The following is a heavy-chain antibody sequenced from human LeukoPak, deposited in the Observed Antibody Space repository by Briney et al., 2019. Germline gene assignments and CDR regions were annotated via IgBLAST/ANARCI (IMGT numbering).Heavy chain of an antibody. CDR2: IRHVGSNE. D-gene: IGHD3-10*01. CDR3: VKDWGVLPDYTADGFDI. Sequence: SGGSLRLSCVASGFAFSNYGMHWVRQAPGKGLEWVAFIRHVGSNEYYADSVRGRFAISRDNSQNTLHLQMNILRVEDTAVYYCVKDWGVLPDYTADGFDIWGPGTMVTVSS. J-gene: IGHJ3*02. CDR1: GFAFSNYG. V-gene: IGHV3-30*02.